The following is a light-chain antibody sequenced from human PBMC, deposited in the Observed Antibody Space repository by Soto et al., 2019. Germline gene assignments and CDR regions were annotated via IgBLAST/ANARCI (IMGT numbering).Light chain of an antibody. Sequence: DIQLTQSPSFLSASVGDTVPITCRASQGISSYVAWYQQKPGTPPKLLIYAASILQSGVPSRFSGSGSGTQFSLTSSSLQSEDLATYYCQQVYSYPHTFGQGARLEIK. V-gene: IGKV1-9*01. CDR2: AAS. CDR1: QGISSY. J-gene: IGKJ2*01. CDR3: QQVYSYPHT.